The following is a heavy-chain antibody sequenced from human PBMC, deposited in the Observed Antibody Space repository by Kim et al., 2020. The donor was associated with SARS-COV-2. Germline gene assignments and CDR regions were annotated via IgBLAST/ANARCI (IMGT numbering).Heavy chain of an antibody. CDR3: ARHHGGEGLPPLY. V-gene: IGHV4-59*08. Sequence: YNPSLKSRVTMSVDTSKNQFSLKLSSVTAADTAVYYCARHHGGEGLPPLYWGQGTLVTVSS. D-gene: IGHD4-17*01. J-gene: IGHJ4*02.